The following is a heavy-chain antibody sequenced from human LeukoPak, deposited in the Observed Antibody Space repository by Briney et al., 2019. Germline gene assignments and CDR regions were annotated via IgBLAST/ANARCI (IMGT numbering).Heavy chain of an antibody. CDR1: GGSISSYY. CDR2: IYYSGST. CDR3: ARDTAYVILTGYYNVGAFDI. D-gene: IGHD3-9*01. V-gene: IGHV4-59*12. Sequence: KPSETLSLTCTVSGGSISSYYWSWLRQPPGKGLEWIGDIYYSGSTDYNPSLKSRITISVDTSKHQFSLKLSSVTAADTAVYFCARDTAYVILTGYYNVGAFDIWGQGTMVTVSS. J-gene: IGHJ3*02.